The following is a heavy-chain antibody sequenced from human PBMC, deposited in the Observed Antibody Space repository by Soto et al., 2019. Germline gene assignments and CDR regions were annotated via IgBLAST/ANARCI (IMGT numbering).Heavy chain of an antibody. Sequence: SETRSLTWTVSGGNISSYGWSWSLQPPGKGLEWIGYIYYSGSTNYNPSLKSRVTISVDTSKNQFSLKLSSVTAADTAVYYCAFGSLVAGGMDVWGQGTTVTVSS. D-gene: IGHD3-3*01. J-gene: IGHJ6*02. CDR1: GGNISSYG. V-gene: IGHV4-59*01. CDR3: AFGSLVAGGMDV. CDR2: IYYSGST.